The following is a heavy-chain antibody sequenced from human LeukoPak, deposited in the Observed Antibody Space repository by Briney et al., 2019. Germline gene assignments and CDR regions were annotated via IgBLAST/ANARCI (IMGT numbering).Heavy chain of an antibody. D-gene: IGHD3-22*01. Sequence: GGSLRLSCAASGFTFDDYAMHWVRQAPGKGLEWVSGISWNSGSIGYADSVKGRFTISRDNAKNSLYLQMNSLRAEDTALYYCATVAYYYDSSGPFDYWGQGTLVTVSS. V-gene: IGHV3-9*01. J-gene: IGHJ4*02. CDR2: ISWNSGSI. CDR1: GFTFDDYA. CDR3: ATVAYYYDSSGPFDY.